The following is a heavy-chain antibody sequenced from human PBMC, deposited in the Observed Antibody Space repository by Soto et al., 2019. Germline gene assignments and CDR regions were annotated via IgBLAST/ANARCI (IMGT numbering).Heavy chain of an antibody. CDR1: GDSFTSYL. Sequence: GESLKISCKGSGDSFTSYLIGWVRQMPGKGLEWMGIIYPGDSDTRYSPSFQGQVTISADKSISTAYLQWSSLKASDTAMYYCARRRDTPMEYFDYWGQGTLVTVSS. J-gene: IGHJ4*02. D-gene: IGHD5-18*01. CDR3: ARRRDTPMEYFDY. CDR2: IYPGDSDT. V-gene: IGHV5-51*01.